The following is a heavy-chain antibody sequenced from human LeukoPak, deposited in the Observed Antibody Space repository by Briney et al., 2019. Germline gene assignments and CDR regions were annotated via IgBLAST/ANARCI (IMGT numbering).Heavy chain of an antibody. V-gene: IGHV1-69*04. J-gene: IGHJ1*01. CDR3: ARLPAAGIALQYFQH. CDR2: IIPILGIA. D-gene: IGHD6-13*01. CDR1: GGTFSSYA. Sequence: GASVKVSCKASGGTFSSYAISWVRQAPGQGLERMGRIIPILGIANYAQKSQGRVTITADKSTSTAYMELSSLRSEDTAVYYCARLPAAGIALQYFQHWGQGTLVTVSS.